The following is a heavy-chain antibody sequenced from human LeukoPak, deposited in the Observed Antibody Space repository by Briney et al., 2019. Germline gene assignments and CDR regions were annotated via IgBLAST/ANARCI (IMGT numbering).Heavy chain of an antibody. D-gene: IGHD3-10*01. CDR1: GFSFSTYA. Sequence: PGGSLRLSCAASGFSFSTYAMSWVRQAPGKGLEWVSGISSSGSTTYYADSVKGRFTISRGNSKNTLYLQMNSLRADDTAVYYCAKDRIYADGLWDFDYWGQGTLVTVSS. V-gene: IGHV3-23*01. CDR3: AKDRIYADGLWDFDY. CDR2: ISSSGSTT. J-gene: IGHJ4*02.